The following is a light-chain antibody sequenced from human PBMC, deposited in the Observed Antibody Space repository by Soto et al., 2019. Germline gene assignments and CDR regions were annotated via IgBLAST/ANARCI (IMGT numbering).Light chain of an antibody. CDR1: XXXXGGYNY. Sequence: QSVLTQPASVSGSPGQSITISCTGTXXXXGGYNYVSWYQQHPGKAPKLMIYEVSNRPSGVSNRFSGSKSGNTASLTISGLQAXXXADXYCSSYTSSSIDYVFGTGTKLTVL. CDR2: EVS. J-gene: IGLJ1*01. V-gene: IGLV2-14*01. CDR3: SSYTSSSIDYV.